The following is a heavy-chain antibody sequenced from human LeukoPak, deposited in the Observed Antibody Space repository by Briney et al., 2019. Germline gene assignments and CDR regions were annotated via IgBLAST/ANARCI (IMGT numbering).Heavy chain of an antibody. V-gene: IGHV4-34*01. CDR3: ARGRRYCSSTSCPGVYYYMDV. CDR2: INHSGST. Sequence: SETLSLTCAVYGGSFSGYYWSWIRHPPGKGLEWIGEINHSGSTNYNPSPKSRVTISVDTSKNQFSLKLSSGTAAKTAVYYCARGRRYCSSTSCPGVYYYMDVWGKGTTVTVSS. D-gene: IGHD2-2*01. J-gene: IGHJ6*03. CDR1: GGSFSGYY.